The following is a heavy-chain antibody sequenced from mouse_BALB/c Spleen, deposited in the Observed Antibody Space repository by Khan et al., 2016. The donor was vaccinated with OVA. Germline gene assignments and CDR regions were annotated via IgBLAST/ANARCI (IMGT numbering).Heavy chain of an antibody. CDR2: INPSDSET. CDR3: ARREKYGYDPSWFAY. CDR1: GYTFTSYW. D-gene: IGHD2-2*01. Sequence: QVQLQQPGAELVRPGTSVKLSCKASGYTFTSYWMNWVKQRPGHDLEWIGKINPSDSETHYNQKFKDKATLTVDKSSSTAYMQLSSLTSEDSAVYYCARREKYGYDPSWFAYWGQGTLVTVSA. J-gene: IGHJ3*01. V-gene: IGHV1-61*01.